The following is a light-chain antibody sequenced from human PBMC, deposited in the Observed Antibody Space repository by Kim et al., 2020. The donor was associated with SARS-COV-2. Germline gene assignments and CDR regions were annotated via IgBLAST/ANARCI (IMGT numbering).Light chain of an antibody. CDR1: QDISKS. Sequence: DIQMTQSPSSLSASVGDRVTITCRASQDISKSLAWYQQKPQKAPKLLVYSASILESGVPSRFSGSGSGTDYTLTISSLQPEDSATFFCQQSYSFPWKLGQGTKVDIK. V-gene: IGKV1-NL1*01. CDR3: QQSYSFPWK. CDR2: SAS. J-gene: IGKJ1*01.